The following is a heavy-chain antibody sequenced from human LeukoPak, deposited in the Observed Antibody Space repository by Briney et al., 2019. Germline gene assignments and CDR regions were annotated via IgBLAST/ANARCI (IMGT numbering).Heavy chain of an antibody. CDR3: ARYPSGSYYWFDP. CDR2: VYYTGSA. D-gene: IGHD3-10*01. V-gene: IGHV4-39*01. CDR1: GGSISSTSYH. J-gene: IGHJ5*02. Sequence: SGTLSLTCTVSGGSISSTSYHWAWIRQPPGQGLDSIATVYYTGSAYYNPSLKSRVTISVDTSKSQFSLKLSSVTTADTALYYCARYPSGSYYWFDPWGQGTLVTVSS.